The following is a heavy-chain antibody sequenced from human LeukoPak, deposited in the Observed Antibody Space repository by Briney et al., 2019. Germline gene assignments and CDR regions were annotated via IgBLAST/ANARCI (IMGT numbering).Heavy chain of an antibody. V-gene: IGHV4-34*01. CDR1: GGSFGGYY. CDR3: ARVSGNSAAGDASDI. Sequence: KPSETLSLTCAVYGGSFGGYYWSWIRQPPGRGLEWIGEINHSGSTSYNPSLKSRVTISVDTSKNQFSLKLNSVTAADTAVYYCARVSGNSAAGDASDIWGQGTTVTVSS. D-gene: IGHD4-23*01. J-gene: IGHJ3*02. CDR2: INHSGST.